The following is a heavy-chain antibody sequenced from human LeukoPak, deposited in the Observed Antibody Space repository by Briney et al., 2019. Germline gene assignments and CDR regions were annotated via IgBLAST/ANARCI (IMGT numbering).Heavy chain of an antibody. CDR2: ITVYNGNT. D-gene: IGHD5-18*01. V-gene: IGHV1-18*01. CDR3: ARDLRYSYGSRYYFDY. J-gene: IGHJ4*02. Sequence: AAVKVSCKASGYTFTSHAISWVRHAPGQGPEWIVWITVYNGNTIYAQKLQGRVTMTTDTSTSTAYMELRSLRSDDTAVYYCARDLRYSYGSRYYFDYWGKGTLVTVSS. CDR1: GYTFTSHA.